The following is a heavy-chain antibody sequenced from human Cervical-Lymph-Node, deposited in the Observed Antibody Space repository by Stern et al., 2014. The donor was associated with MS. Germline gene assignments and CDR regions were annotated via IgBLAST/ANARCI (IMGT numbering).Heavy chain of an antibody. CDR3: ARGHSSGWYDYYYGMDV. CDR2: IYYSGST. CDR1: GGSISSGGYY. J-gene: IGHJ6*02. V-gene: IGHV4-31*03. Sequence: QLQLQESGPGLVKPSQTLSLTCTVSGGSISSGGYYWSWIRQQPGKGLEWIGYIYYSGSTYYNPSLKSRVTISVDTSKNQFSLKLSSVTAADTAVYYCARGHSSGWYDYYYGMDVWGQGTTVTVSS. D-gene: IGHD6-19*01.